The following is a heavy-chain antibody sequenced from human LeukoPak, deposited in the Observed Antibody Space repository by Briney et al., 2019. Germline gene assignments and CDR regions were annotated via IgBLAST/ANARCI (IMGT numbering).Heavy chain of an antibody. J-gene: IGHJ5*02. CDR3: AILRYANNWVGR. D-gene: IGHD3-16*01. V-gene: IGHV1-46*01. CDR1: GYTLTELS. CDR2: INPSGGAI. Sequence: ASVKVSCKVSGYTLTELSMHWVRQAPGQGLEWMGMINPSGGAISNAQKFQGRVTMTRDTSSSTGYMELSSLRSEDTAVYYCAILRYANNWVGRWGQGTLVTVSS.